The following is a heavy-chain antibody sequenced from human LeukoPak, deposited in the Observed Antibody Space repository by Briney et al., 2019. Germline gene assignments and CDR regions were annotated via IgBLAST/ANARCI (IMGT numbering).Heavy chain of an antibody. CDR1: GFTFSRFG. CDR2: ISYDGRNK. V-gene: IGHV3-30*18. CDR3: AKLYTGDVNPFDC. D-gene: IGHD3-10*02. J-gene: IGHJ4*02. Sequence: PGRSLRLSCAASGFTFSRFGMHWVRQAPGKGLEWVALISYDGRNKNYTDSVKGRFTISRDNSKNTLYLQMNSLRAEDTAVYYCAKLYTGDVNPFDCWGQGTLVTVSS.